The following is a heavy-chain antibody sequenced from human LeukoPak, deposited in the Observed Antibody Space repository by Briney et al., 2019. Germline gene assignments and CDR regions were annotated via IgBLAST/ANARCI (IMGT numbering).Heavy chain of an antibody. CDR1: AFTFNNYG. J-gene: IGHJ6*03. V-gene: IGHV3-30*02. CDR2: IRFDGSYK. CDR3: AKVGSRGHYYYYYMDV. D-gene: IGHD3-10*01. Sequence: GGSLRLSCAASAFTFNNYGMHWVRQAPGKGLEWVAFIRFDGSYKYYADSVKGRFTISRDNSENTLFLQMDNLRADDTAVYYCAKVGSRGHYYYYYMDVWGKGTTVTVSS.